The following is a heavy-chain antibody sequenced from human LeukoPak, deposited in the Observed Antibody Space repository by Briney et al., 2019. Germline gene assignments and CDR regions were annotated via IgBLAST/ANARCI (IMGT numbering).Heavy chain of an antibody. J-gene: IGHJ4*02. V-gene: IGHV4-59*01. D-gene: IGHD5-24*01. CDR3: ARAPEMATIPYFDY. CDR2: IYYSGST. CDR1: GASFRDYY. Sequence: SETLSLTCVVSGASFRDYYWAWIRQPPGKGLEWIGYIYYSGSTNYNPSLKSRVTISVDTSKNQFSLKLSSVTAADTTVYYCARAPEMATIPYFDYWGQGTLVTVSS.